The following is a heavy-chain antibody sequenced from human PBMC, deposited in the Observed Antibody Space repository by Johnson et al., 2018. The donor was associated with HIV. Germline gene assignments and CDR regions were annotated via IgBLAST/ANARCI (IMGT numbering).Heavy chain of an antibody. Sequence: VQLVESGGGLVQPGGSLRLSCAASGITVSSNYMSWVRQAPGKGLEWVSVIYSVGGAYYADSVKGRFTISRDNSKNMLYLHMNSLRSEDTAVYYCAGDKGVVAFDIWGQGTMVTVSS. CDR2: IYSVGGA. CDR3: AGDKGVVAFDI. CDR1: GITVSSNY. D-gene: IGHD2-21*01. J-gene: IGHJ3*02. V-gene: IGHV3-66*02.